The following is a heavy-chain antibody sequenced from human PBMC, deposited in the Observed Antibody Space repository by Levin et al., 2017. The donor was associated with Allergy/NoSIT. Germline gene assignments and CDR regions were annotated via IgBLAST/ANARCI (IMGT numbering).Heavy chain of an antibody. Sequence: GESLKISCAASGFIFSDYVMTWVRQAPGKGLEWVSVITGGGFDTYYADSVKGRFTVSRDNSKNTLYLQLNSLRAEDTAVYYCAKKQGGTSGFSFDVWGQGTMVTVSS. CDR1: GFIFSDYV. CDR3: AKKQGGTSGFSFDV. J-gene: IGHJ3*01. CDR2: ITGGGFDT. D-gene: IGHD1-1*01. V-gene: IGHV3-23*01.